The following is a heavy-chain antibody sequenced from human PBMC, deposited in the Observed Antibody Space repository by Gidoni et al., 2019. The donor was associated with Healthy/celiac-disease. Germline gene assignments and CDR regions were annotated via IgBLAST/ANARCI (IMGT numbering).Heavy chain of an antibody. Sequence: QVQLQESGPGLVKPSQTLSPPCTVSGGSISSGVYYWSWIRQPPGKGLEWIGYIYYSGSTYYNPSLKSRVTISVDTSKNQFSLKLSSVTAADTAVYYCAREEGYYGSGRPSYFDYWGQGTLVTVSS. J-gene: IGHJ4*02. CDR2: IYYSGST. CDR3: AREEGYYGSGRPSYFDY. CDR1: GGSISSGVYY. D-gene: IGHD3-10*01. V-gene: IGHV4-30-4*01.